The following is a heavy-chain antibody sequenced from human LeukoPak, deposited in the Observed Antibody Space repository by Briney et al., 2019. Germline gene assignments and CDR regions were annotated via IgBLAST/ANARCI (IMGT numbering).Heavy chain of an antibody. CDR1: GSTFSSYA. D-gene: IGHD4-17*01. V-gene: IGHV3-23*01. CDR3: AKDLMSTVTTGWFDP. J-gene: IGHJ5*02. Sequence: PGGSLRLSCAASGSTFSSYAMSWVRQAPGKGLEWVSAISGSGGSTYYADSVKGRFTISRDNSKNTLYLQMNSLRAEDTAVYYCAKDLMSTVTTGWFDPWGQGTLVTVSS. CDR2: ISGSGGST.